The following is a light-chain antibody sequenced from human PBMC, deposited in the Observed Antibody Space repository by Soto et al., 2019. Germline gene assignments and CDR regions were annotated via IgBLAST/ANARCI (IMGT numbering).Light chain of an antibody. CDR3: QQCDTWPQT. V-gene: IGKV3-15*01. CDR1: RNVDSN. CDR2: AIS. J-gene: IGKJ1*01. Sequence: EIVMTQSPDTLSVSPGERATLSCRASRNVDSNLAWYQQKPGQSPRLLIYAISTRATGIPARFSGSGSGTEFTLPISSLQSEDLAVYYCQQCDTWPQTFGQGTKVEI.